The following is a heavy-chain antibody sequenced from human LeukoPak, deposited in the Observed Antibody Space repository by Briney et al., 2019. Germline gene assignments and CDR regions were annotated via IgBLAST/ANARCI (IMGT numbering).Heavy chain of an antibody. CDR1: GGSFSSYY. Sequence: SETLSLTCAVYGGSFSSYYWSWIRQPPGKGLEWIGEINHSGSTNYNPSLKSRVTISVDTSKNQFSLKLSSVTAADTAVYYCARGRLAVAGKPFDYWGQGTLVTVSS. CDR3: ARGRLAVAGKPFDY. V-gene: IGHV4-34*01. CDR2: INHSGST. J-gene: IGHJ4*02. D-gene: IGHD6-19*01.